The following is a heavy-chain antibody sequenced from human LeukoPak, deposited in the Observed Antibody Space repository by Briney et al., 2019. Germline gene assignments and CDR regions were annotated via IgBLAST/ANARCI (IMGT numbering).Heavy chain of an antibody. J-gene: IGHJ4*02. Sequence: SVKVSCKASGGTFSSYAISWVRQAPGQGLEWMGGIIPIFGTANYAQKFRGRVTITTDESTSTAYMELSSLRSEDTAVYYCAGTYYYDSSGYQSLFDYWGQGTLVTVSS. CDR2: IIPIFGTA. CDR3: AGTYYYDSSGYQSLFDY. CDR1: GGTFSSYA. V-gene: IGHV1-69*05. D-gene: IGHD3-22*01.